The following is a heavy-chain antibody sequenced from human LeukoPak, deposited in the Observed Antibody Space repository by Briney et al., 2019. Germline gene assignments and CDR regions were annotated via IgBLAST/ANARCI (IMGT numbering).Heavy chain of an antibody. CDR3: ARDHISMVRGVEGAFDI. D-gene: IGHD3-10*01. CDR2: IYSGGSI. V-gene: IGHV3-53*01. CDR1: GFTVSRNY. J-gene: IGHJ3*02. Sequence: GGSLRLSCAASGFTVSRNYMNWVRQAPGKGLEWVSAIYSGGSIFYADSVKGRFTISRDNSKNTLYLQMNSLRAEDTAVYYCARDHISMVRGVEGAFDIWGQGTMVTVSS.